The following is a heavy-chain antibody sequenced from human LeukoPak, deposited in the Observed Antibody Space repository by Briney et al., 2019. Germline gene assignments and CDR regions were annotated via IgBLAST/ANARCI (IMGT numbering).Heavy chain of an antibody. CDR2: ISYDGSNK. V-gene: IGHV3-30*09. D-gene: IGHD2-21*01. J-gene: IGHJ4*02. Sequence: GGSLRLSCAASGFTFSSYAMHWVRQAPGKGLEWVAVISYDGSNKYYADSVKGRFAISRDNSKNTLYLQMNSLRAEDTAVYYCARDESSWHIAPFDYWGQGTLVTVSS. CDR3: ARDESSWHIAPFDY. CDR1: GFTFSSYA.